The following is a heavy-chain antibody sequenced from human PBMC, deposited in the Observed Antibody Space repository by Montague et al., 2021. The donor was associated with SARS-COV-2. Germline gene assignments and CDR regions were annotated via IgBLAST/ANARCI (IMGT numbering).Heavy chain of an antibody. V-gene: IGHV3-53*04. Sequence: SLRLSCAASGFIVSGNYMSWVRQAPGKGLDWVSVIYTGGTTFYAGSVKGRFTISRHNADNTLYLQMNSLRDDDTAGYYCAAGIGNNALAYWGQGTLVTVSS. CDR2: IYTGGTT. CDR3: AAGIGNNALAY. J-gene: IGHJ4*02. CDR1: GFIVSGNY. D-gene: IGHD1-14*01.